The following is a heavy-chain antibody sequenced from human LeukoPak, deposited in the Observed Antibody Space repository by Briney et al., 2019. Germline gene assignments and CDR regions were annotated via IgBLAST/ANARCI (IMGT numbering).Heavy chain of an antibody. D-gene: IGHD3-22*01. Sequence: PSETLSLTCTVSGGSISSGDYYWSCIRQPPGEGLEWVGYIYYSGSTYYNPSLKSRVTISVDTSKNQFSLKLSSVTAADTAVYYCARVGMTTPYWAWFDPWGQGTLVTVSS. CDR2: IYYSGST. J-gene: IGHJ5*02. V-gene: IGHV4-30-4*08. CDR3: ARVGMTTPYWAWFDP. CDR1: GGSISSGDYY.